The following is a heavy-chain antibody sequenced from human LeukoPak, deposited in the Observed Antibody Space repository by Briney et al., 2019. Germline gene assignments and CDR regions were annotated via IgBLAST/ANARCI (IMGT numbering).Heavy chain of an antibody. V-gene: IGHV1-2*02. Sequence: GASVKVSCKASGYTFTGYYMHWVRQAPGQGLEWMGWINPNSGGTNYAQKFQGRVTMTRDTSISTAYMELSRLRSDDTAVYYCAREAYCDYAGPSWVDCWAQGTLVTVSS. J-gene: IGHJ4*02. CDR1: GYTFTGYY. D-gene: IGHD4-17*01. CDR2: INPNSGGT. CDR3: AREAYCDYAGPSWVDC.